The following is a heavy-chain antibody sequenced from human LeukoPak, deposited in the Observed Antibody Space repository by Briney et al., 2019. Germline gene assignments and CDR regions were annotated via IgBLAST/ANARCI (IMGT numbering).Heavy chain of an antibody. J-gene: IGHJ6*03. CDR2: ISAYNGNT. Sequence: ASVKVSCKASGYTFTGYYMHWVRQAPGQGLEWMGWISAYNGNTNYAQKLQGRVTMTTDTSTSTAYMELRSLRSDDTAVYYCARCGYSYGYHYYYYMDVWGKGTTVTVSS. V-gene: IGHV1-18*04. CDR1: GYTFTGYY. CDR3: ARCGYSYGYHYYYYMDV. D-gene: IGHD5-18*01.